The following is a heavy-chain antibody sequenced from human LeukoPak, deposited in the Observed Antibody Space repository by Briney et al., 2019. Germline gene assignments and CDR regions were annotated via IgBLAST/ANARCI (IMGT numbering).Heavy chain of an antibody. Sequence: GGSLRLSCAASGFTFSSYAMSWVRQAPGKGLEWVSAISGSGGSTCYADSVKGRFTISRDNSKNTLFFQMNSLRAEDTAVYYCAKEGYSGYDAFDIWGQGTMVTVSS. J-gene: IGHJ3*02. V-gene: IGHV3-23*01. CDR2: ISGSGGST. D-gene: IGHD5-12*01. CDR1: GFTFSSYA. CDR3: AKEGYSGYDAFDI.